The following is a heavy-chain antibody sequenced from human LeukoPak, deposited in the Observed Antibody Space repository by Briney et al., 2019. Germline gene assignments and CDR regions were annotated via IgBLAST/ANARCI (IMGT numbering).Heavy chain of an antibody. V-gene: IGHV3-11*01. CDR2: ISSSGSTI. J-gene: IGHJ3*02. CDR1: GFTFSDYY. D-gene: IGHD3-22*01. CDR3: ARESLRVIVAMGAFHI. Sequence: GGSLRLSCAASGFTFSDYYMSWIRQAPGKGLEWVSYISSSGSTIYYADSVKGRFTISRDNAKNSLYLQMNSLRAEDTAVYYCARESLRVIVAMGAFHIWRQGTMLTVSS.